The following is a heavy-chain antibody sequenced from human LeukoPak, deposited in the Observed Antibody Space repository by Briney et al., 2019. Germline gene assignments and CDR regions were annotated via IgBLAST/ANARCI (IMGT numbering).Heavy chain of an antibody. J-gene: IGHJ4*02. CDR2: INPSGGST. D-gene: IGHD3-16*01. CDR3: ARSLAGTIHRTPDY. Sequence: ASVKVSCKASGYTFTSYYMHWVRQAPGQGLEWMGIINPSGGSTGYAQKFQGRVTMSRDMSTTTVYMELSSLRSEDTAVYYCARSLAGTIHRTPDYWGQGTLVTVSS. CDR1: GYTFTSYY. V-gene: IGHV1-46*01.